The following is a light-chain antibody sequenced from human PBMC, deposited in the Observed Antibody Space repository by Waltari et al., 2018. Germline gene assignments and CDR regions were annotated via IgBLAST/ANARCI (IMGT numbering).Light chain of an antibody. J-gene: IGLJ3*02. V-gene: IGLV2-23*01. CDR3: CSYAGGSTWV. Sequence: QSALTQPASVSGSPGQSLTISCTGTSSDVGSYNLVSWYQQHPGKAPKLVCYEGRRRPAGVSNRFSGSKSGNTASLTSAGRQTEDEADYYCCSYAGGSTWVFGGGTKLTVL. CDR2: EGR. CDR1: SSDVGSYNL.